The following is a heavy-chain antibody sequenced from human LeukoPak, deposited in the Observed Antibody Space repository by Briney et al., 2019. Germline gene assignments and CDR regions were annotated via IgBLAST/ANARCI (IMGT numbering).Heavy chain of an antibody. CDR1: GGSFSGYY. J-gene: IGHJ4*02. CDR3: ATFQGNLIAAAGTKVGDDY. Sequence: KTSETLSLTCAVYGGSFSGYYWSWIRQPPGKGLEWIGEINHSGSTNYNPSLKSRVTISVDTSKNQFSLKLSSVTAADTAVYYCATFQGNLIAAAGTKVGDDYWGQGTLVTVSS. D-gene: IGHD6-13*01. V-gene: IGHV4-34*01. CDR2: INHSGST.